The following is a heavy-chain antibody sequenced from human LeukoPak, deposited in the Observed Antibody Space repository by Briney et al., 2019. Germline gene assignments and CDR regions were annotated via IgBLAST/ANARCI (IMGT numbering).Heavy chain of an antibody. D-gene: IGHD3-22*01. CDR2: IYPGDSDT. J-gene: IGHJ4*02. CDR1: GYSFTSYW. CDR3: ARSISYYYDSSGSPGYFDY. V-gene: IGHV5-51*01. Sequence: GESLKISCKGSGYSFTSYWIGWVRQMPGKGLEWMGIIYPGDSDTRYSPSFQGQVTIPADKSISTAYLQLSSLKASDTAMYYYARSISYYYDSSGSPGYFDYWGQGTLVTVSS.